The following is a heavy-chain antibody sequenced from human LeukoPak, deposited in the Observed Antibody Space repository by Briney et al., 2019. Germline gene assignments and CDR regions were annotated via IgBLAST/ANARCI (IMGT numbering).Heavy chain of an antibody. D-gene: IGHD3-22*01. Sequence: GASVKVSCKASDYTFSSYGISWVRQAPGQGLEWMGWISGDNGNTKYAQNLQGRVTMTTDTSSSTAYMELRSLRSDDTAVYYCARSSKESSGFSYDWYLDLWGRGALVTVSS. CDR2: ISGDNGNT. J-gene: IGHJ2*01. V-gene: IGHV1-18*01. CDR3: ARSSKESSGFSYDWYLDL. CDR1: DYTFSSYG.